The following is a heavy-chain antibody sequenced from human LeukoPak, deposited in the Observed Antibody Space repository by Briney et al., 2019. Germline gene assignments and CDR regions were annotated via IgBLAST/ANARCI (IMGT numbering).Heavy chain of an antibody. J-gene: IGHJ4*02. D-gene: IGHD1-26*01. CDR1: GYTLTELS. CDR2: FDPEDGET. V-gene: IGHV1-24*01. Sequence: ASVKVSCKVSGYTLTELSMHWVRQAPGKGLEWMGGFDPEDGETIYAQKFQGRVTMTEDTSTDTAYMELSSLRSEDTAVYYCATVEPYSGSYPFDYWGQGTLVTVSS. CDR3: ATVEPYSGSYPFDY.